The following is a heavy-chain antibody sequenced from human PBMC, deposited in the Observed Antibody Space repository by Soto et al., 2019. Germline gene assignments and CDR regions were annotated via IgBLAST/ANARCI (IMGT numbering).Heavy chain of an antibody. D-gene: IGHD6-19*01. CDR2: ISAYNVNA. V-gene: IGHV1-18*01. CDR1: GYTFTTYG. CDR3: ARDGYSSGWYVY. Sequence: GAPVKASCKASGYTFTTYGISWLRQAPGQGLEWMGWISAYNVNAHYAQKLQGRVTMTTDTSTSTAYMELRSLRSDDTAVYYCARDGYSSGWYVYWGQGTLVTVSS. J-gene: IGHJ4*02.